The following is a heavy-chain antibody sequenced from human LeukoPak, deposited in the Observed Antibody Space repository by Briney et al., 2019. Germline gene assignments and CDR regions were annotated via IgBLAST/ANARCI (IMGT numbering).Heavy chain of an antibody. CDR2: MYTSGST. V-gene: IGHV4-4*09. CDR3: ARRYSTSSLHWFDP. CDR1: GDSLSNYY. Sequence: SETLSLTCTVSGDSLSNYYWNCVRPPPGEGLEWIGYMYTSGSTNYNPSLKSRVTISLDTSKNQFSLKLSSVTAADTAVYYCARRYSTSSLHWFDPWGQGTLVTVSS. J-gene: IGHJ5*02. D-gene: IGHD6-6*01.